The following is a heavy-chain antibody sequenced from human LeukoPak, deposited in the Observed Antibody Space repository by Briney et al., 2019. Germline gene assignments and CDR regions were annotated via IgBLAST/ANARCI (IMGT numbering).Heavy chain of an antibody. CDR2: IGTASDT. CDR3: ARGPPRGKYYYMDV. CDR1: GFTFSSFD. Sequence: GGSLRLSCAASGFTFSSFDMHWVHQPTGQGLEWVSTIGTASDTYYPGSVEGRFTLSRDNAKNSLYLQMNSLTAGDTAVYYCARGPPRGKYYYMDVWGKGTTVTVSS. V-gene: IGHV3-13*01. J-gene: IGHJ6*03. D-gene: IGHD1-1*01.